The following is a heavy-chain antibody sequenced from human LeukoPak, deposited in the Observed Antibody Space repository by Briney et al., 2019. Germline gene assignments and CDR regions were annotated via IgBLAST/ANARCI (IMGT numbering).Heavy chain of an antibody. J-gene: IGHJ4*02. CDR1: GFTFSSSA. V-gene: IGHV3-23*01. CDR3: AKELESWEIFEY. CDR2: ICGGGTGT. Sequence: PGGSLRLSCAASGFTFSSSAMTWVRQAPGKGLEWVSGICGGGTGTHYADSVKGRFTVSRDNSRNTLYLQMNSLRAEDTALYYCAKELESWEIFEYWGQGTLVTVSS. D-gene: IGHD1-26*01.